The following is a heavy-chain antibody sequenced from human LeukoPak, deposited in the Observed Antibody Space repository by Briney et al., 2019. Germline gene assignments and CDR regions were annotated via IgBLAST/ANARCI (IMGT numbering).Heavy chain of an antibody. J-gene: IGHJ4*02. V-gene: IGHV4-30-4*08. CDR1: GGSINSGDYY. CDR2: IHYSGST. Sequence: PSETLSLTCTVSGGSINSGDYYCHWIRQHPGKGLEWIGSIHYSGSTYYSPSLKSRVTISVDRSKNQFSLKLSSVTAADTAVYYCARGAQYYYGSLLDYWGQGTLVTVSS. D-gene: IGHD3-10*01. CDR3: ARGAQYYYGSLLDY.